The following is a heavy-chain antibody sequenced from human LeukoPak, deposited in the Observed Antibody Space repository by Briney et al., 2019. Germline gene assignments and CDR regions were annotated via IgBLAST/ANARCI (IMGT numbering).Heavy chain of an antibody. CDR2: ISAYNGNT. CDR1: GYTFTSYG. CDR3: ARSGSGSYYYYMDV. J-gene: IGHJ6*03. Sequence: GASVKVSCKASGYTFTSYGISWVRQAPGQGLEWMGGISAYNGNTKYVQKLQGRVTMTTDTSTSTAYMELRSLRSDDTAVYYCARSGSGSYYYYMDVWGKGTTVTVSS. V-gene: IGHV1-18*01. D-gene: IGHD1-26*01.